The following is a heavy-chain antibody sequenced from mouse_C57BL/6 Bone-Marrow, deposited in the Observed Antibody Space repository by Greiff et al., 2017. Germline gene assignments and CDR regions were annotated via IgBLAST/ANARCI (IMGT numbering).Heavy chain of an antibody. J-gene: IGHJ3*01. CDR1: GYTFTSYW. CDR3: GRGYGYDGAWFAG. V-gene: IGHV1-69*01. Sequence: VQLQQPGAELVMPGASVKLSCKASGYTFTSYWMHWVKQTPGQGLEWIGEIDPSDSYTNSNQKLKGKSTLTVDKSSSTASMQLSSLTSEASAVYYCGRGYGYDGAWFAGWGHGTMVTVS. D-gene: IGHD2-2*01. CDR2: IDPSDSYT.